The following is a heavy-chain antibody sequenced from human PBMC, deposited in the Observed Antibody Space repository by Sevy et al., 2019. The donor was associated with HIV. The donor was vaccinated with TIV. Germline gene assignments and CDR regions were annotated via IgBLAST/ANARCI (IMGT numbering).Heavy chain of an antibody. CDR3: ARRYSYGYGWFDP. Sequence: SETLSLTCTVSGGSISSSSYYWGWIRQPPGKGLEWIGSIYYSGSTYYNPSLKSRVTISVDTSKNQFSLKLSSVTAADTAVYYCARRYSYGYGWFDPWGQGTLVTVSS. D-gene: IGHD5-18*01. J-gene: IGHJ5*02. CDR1: GGSISSSSYY. CDR2: IYYSGST. V-gene: IGHV4-39*01.